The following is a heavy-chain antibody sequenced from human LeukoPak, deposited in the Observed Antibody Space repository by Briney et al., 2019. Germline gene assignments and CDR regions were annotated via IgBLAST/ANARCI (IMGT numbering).Heavy chain of an antibody. CDR3: RKSRGRYDNSGWLIFDY. Sequence: PGGSLRLSCAASGFTFSSYAMSWVRQAPGKGLEWVSVISGSGGSTYYADSVKGRFTISRDNSKNTLYLHMNSLRAEDTPVYCCRKSRGRYDNSGWLIFDYGGKGTLAPVAS. CDR2: ISGSGGST. J-gene: IGHJ4*02. D-gene: IGHD6-19*01. V-gene: IGHV3-23*01. CDR1: GFTFSSYA.